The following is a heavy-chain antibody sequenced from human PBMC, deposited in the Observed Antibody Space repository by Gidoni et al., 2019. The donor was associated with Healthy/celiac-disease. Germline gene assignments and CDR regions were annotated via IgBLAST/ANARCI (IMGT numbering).Heavy chain of an antibody. CDR1: GFTFSSYA. V-gene: IGHV3-23*01. J-gene: IGHJ4*02. D-gene: IGHD3-22*01. CDR3: AKTYYYDSSGYYIFDY. CDR2: ISGSGGST. Sequence: EVQLLESGGGLVQPGGSLRLSCAASGFTFSSYAMSWVRQAPGKGLEWVSAISGSGGSTYYADSVKGRFTISRDNSKNTLYLQMNSLRAEDTAVYYCAKTYYYDSSGYYIFDYWGQGTLVTVSS.